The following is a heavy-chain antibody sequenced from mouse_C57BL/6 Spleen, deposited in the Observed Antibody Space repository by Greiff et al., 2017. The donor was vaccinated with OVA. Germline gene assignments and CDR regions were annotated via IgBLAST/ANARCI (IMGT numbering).Heavy chain of an antibody. J-gene: IGHJ2*01. V-gene: IGHV1-7*01. D-gene: IGHD3-3*01. CDR2: ITPSSGYT. CDR1: GSTFTSYW. CDR3: ARGDEGY. Sequence: QVQLLQSGAELAKPGASVQLSCTASGSTFTSYWMHLVQQSPGPGLEWIGYITPSSGYTKYNQKFKDQATLTADKSSSTAYMQLSSLTYEDSAVYYCARGDEGYWGQGTTLTVSS.